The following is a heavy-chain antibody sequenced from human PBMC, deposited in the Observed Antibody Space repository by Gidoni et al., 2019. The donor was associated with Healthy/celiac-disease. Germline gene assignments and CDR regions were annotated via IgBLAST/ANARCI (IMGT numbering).Heavy chain of an antibody. CDR3: ARDGAVAGFDY. V-gene: IGHV4-34*01. D-gene: IGHD6-19*01. CDR2: INHSGST. J-gene: IGHJ4*02. CDR1: GGYFSGYY. Sequence: QVQLQQWGAGLLKPSETLSLTCAVYGGYFSGYYWSWIRQPPGKGLEWIGEINHSGSTNYNPSLKSRVTISVDTSKNQFSLKLSSVTAADTAVYYCARDGAVAGFDYWGQGTLVTVSS.